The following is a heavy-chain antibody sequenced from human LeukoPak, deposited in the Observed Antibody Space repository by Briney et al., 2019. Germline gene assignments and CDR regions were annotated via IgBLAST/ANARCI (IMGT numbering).Heavy chain of an antibody. CDR3: AFGDSSSWYPNWFDP. V-gene: IGHV3-66*01. CDR2: IYSGGST. D-gene: IGHD6-13*01. J-gene: IGHJ5*02. CDR1: EFSVGSNY. Sequence: GGSLRLSCAASEFSVGSNYMTWVRQAPGKGLEWVSLIYSGGSTYYADSVKGRFTISRDNSKNTLYLQMNSLRAEDTAVYYCAFGDSSSWYPNWFDPWGQGTLVTVSS.